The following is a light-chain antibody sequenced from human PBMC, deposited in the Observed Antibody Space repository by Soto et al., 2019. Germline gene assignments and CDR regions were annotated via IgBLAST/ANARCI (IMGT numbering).Light chain of an antibody. V-gene: IGKV3-20*01. CDR1: QSLGTNF. J-gene: IGKJ1*01. Sequence: EIVLTQSPGTLCLSPGESGTLSCRASQSLGTNFLAWFQQKPGQAPRLLIYGASTRATGIPDRFSGSGSGTDLTLTITRLEPEDSAVYYCQHYGVSPRTFGQGTKVQIK. CDR3: QHYGVSPRT. CDR2: GAS.